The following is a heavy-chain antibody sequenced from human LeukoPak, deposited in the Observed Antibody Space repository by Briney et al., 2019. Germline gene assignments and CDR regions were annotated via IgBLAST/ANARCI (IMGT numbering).Heavy chain of an antibody. Sequence: ASVRVSCKASGYTFTGYYMHWVRQAPGQGLEWMGWINPNSGGTHYAQKFQDRVTMTRDTSISTAYMELNSLRSDDTAVYYCAREGAAAEDVNWFDPWGQGTLVTVSS. V-gene: IGHV1-2*02. D-gene: IGHD6-25*01. J-gene: IGHJ5*02. CDR2: INPNSGGT. CDR3: AREGAAAEDVNWFDP. CDR1: GYTFTGYY.